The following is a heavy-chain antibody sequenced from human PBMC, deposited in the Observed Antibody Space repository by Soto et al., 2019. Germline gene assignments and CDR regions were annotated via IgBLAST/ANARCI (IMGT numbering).Heavy chain of an antibody. CDR3: ARGWETVGATTPFAY. CDR1: GGTFSNYA. V-gene: IGHV1-69*06. J-gene: IGHJ4*02. CDR2: IIPIFGTA. Sequence: QVQLVQSGAEVKKPGSSVKVSCKASGGTFSNYAISWVRQAPGQGPERMGGIIPIFGTANYAQKFQGRVTITADRSTSTAYMEVRSLTSEDTAVYYCARGWETVGATTPFAYWGQGTLVSVSS. D-gene: IGHD1-26*01.